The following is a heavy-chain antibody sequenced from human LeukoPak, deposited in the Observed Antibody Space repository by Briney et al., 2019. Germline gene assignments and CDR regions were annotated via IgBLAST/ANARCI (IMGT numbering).Heavy chain of an antibody. Sequence: SETLSLTCTVSGGSISSYYWSWIRQPPRKGLEWIGYIYYSGSTNYNPSLKSRVTISVDASKNQFSLKLRSVTAADTAVYYCARDGGYCSSTNCYDYWGQGTLVTVSS. V-gene: IGHV4-59*01. CDR2: IYYSGST. J-gene: IGHJ4*02. D-gene: IGHD2-2*03. CDR3: ARDGGYCSSTNCYDY. CDR1: GGSISSYY.